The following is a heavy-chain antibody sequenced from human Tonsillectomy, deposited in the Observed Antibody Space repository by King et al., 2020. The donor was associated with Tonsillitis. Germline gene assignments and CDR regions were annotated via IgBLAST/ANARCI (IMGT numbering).Heavy chain of an antibody. CDR3: ARGGKRGSSYYMDV. CDR1: GYTFSSYG. D-gene: IGHD4-23*01. Sequence: QLVQSGAEVKKSGASVKVSCKASGYTFSSYGISWVRQAPGQGLEWMGWISAYNDNTNYAQKLLGRVTMITDTSTSTAYMELRSLRSDDTAVYYCARGGKRGSSYYMDVWGKGTTVTVSS. CDR2: ISAYNDNT. J-gene: IGHJ6*03. V-gene: IGHV1-18*01.